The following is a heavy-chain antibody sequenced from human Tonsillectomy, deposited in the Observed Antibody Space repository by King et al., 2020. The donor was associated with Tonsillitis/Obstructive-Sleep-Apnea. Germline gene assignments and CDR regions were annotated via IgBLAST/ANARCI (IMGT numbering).Heavy chain of an antibody. V-gene: IGHV3-23*04. CDR1: GFTFSSYA. CDR2: ISGSGGST. J-gene: IGHJ5*02. D-gene: IGHD3-16*01. CDR3: AKSSLDWDYGGDGAFDP. Sequence: VQLVESGGGLVQPGGSLRLSCAASGFTFSSYAMSWVRQAPGKGLEWVSAISGSGGSTYYADSVKGRFTISRDNSKNTLYLQMNSLRAEDTAVYYCAKSSLDWDYGGDGAFDPWGQGTLVTVSS.